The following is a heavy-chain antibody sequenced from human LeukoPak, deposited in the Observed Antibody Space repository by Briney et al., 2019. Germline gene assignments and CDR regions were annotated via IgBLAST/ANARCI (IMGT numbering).Heavy chain of an antibody. CDR3: ARDPNIVDY. V-gene: IGHV4-39*07. CDR2: IYYSGST. Sequence: SETLSLTCTVSGGSISSSSYYWGWIRQPPGKGLEWIGSIYYSGSTYYNPSLKSRVTISVDTSKNQFSLKPSSVTAADTAVYYCARDPNIVDYWGQGTLVTVSS. J-gene: IGHJ4*02. CDR1: GGSISSSSYY. D-gene: IGHD2-8*01.